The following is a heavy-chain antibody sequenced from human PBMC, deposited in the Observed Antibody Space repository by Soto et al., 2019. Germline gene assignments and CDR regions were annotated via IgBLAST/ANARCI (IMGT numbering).Heavy chain of an antibody. CDR3: ARWDTYCSSTSCPPDHAFDS. Sequence: RVSVKVSCTASGGTFSSYAISWVRQAPGQGLEWMGGIIPIFGTANYAQKFQGRVTITADESASTAYMELSSLRSEDTAVYYCARWDTYCSSTSCPPDHAFDSWGQGTMVTVSS. CDR1: GGTFSSYA. J-gene: IGHJ3*02. V-gene: IGHV1-69*13. D-gene: IGHD2-2*01. CDR2: IIPIFGTA.